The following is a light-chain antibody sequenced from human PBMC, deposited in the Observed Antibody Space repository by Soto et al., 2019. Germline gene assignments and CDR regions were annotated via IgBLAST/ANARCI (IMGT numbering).Light chain of an antibody. CDR1: QSVSGY. CDR3: QQYNNWPPIT. CDR2: GAS. J-gene: IGKJ5*01. Sequence: EIVLTQSPVTLSLSPGERATLSCRASQSVSGYLAWYQQKPGQAPRLLIYGASTRATGIPARFSGSGSGREFTLTINSLQTDDSAVYYCQQYNNWPPITFGQGTRLEIK. V-gene: IGKV3-15*01.